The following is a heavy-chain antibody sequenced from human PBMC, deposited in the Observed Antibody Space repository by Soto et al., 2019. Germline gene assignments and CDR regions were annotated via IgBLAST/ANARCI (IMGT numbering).Heavy chain of an antibody. CDR3: ARVCDGDCHNGMDV. D-gene: IGHD2-21*02. V-gene: IGHV4-31*03. Sequence: QVQLQESGPGLVKPSQTLSLTCTVSGGSISSGGYYWSWIRQHPGKGLEWIGYIYYSGSTYYNPSLKSRVTIAVDTSKKQFSLKLSSVTAADTAVYHCARVCDGDCHNGMDVWGQGTTVTVSS. CDR2: IYYSGST. CDR1: GGSISSGGYY. J-gene: IGHJ6*02.